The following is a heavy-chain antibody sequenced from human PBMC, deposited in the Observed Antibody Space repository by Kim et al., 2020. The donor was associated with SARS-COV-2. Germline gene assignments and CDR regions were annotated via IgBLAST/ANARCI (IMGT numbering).Heavy chain of an antibody. J-gene: IGHJ6*03. CDR3: ARGAPYCSSTSCFYYYYYYMDV. CDR2: INHSGST. CDR1: GGSFSGYY. V-gene: IGHV4-34*01. D-gene: IGHD2-2*01. Sequence: SETLSLTCAVYGGSFSGYYWSWIRQPPGKGLEWIGEINHSGSTNYNPSLKSRVTISVDTSKNQFSLKLSSVTAADTAVYYCARGAPYCSSTSCFYYYYYYMDVWGKGTTVTVSS.